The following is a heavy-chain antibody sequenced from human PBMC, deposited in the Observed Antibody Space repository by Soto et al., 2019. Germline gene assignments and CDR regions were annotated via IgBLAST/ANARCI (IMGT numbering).Heavy chain of an antibody. CDR1: GFTFSSYA. Sequence: PGGSLRLSCAASGFTFSSYAMTWVRQAPGKGLEWVSVITYNGDNTYYADSVKGRFTISRDNSKDTVHLQMNSLRAEDTAVYYCARYIRGPTVFYFDFWGQGVLVTVSS. D-gene: IGHD5-18*01. CDR3: ARYIRGPTVFYFDF. CDR2: ITYNGDNT. J-gene: IGHJ4*02. V-gene: IGHV3-23*01.